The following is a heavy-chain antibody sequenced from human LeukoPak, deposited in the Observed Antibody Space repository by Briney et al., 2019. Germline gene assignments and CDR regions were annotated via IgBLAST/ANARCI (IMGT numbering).Heavy chain of an antibody. Sequence: SETLSLTCTVSGGSISSSSYYWGWIRQPPGKGLEWIGSIYYSGSTNYNPSLKSRVTISVDTSKNQFSLKLSSVTAADTAVYYCASLATVLRYFSRDVGYYYMDVWGKGTTVTISS. CDR2: IYYSGST. D-gene: IGHD3-9*01. CDR1: GGSISSSSYY. V-gene: IGHV4-39*07. CDR3: ASLATVLRYFSRDVGYYYMDV. J-gene: IGHJ6*03.